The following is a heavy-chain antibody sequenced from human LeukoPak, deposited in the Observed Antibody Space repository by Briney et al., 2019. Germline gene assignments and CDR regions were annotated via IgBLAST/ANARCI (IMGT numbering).Heavy chain of an antibody. CDR2: IYYSGST. Sequence: SETLSLTCTVSGGSISSYYWSWIRQPPGKGLEWIGYIYYSGSTNYNPSPKSRVTISVDTSKNQFSLKLSSVTAADTAVYYCARVKYDILTGYYRNNWFDPWGQGTLVTVSS. CDR3: ARVKYDILTGYYRNNWFDP. J-gene: IGHJ5*02. V-gene: IGHV4-59*01. D-gene: IGHD3-9*01. CDR1: GGSISSYY.